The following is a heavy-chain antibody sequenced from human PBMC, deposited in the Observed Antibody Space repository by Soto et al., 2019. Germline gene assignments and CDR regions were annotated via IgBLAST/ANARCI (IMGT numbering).Heavy chain of an antibody. CDR3: ALRKTGSYFDY. Sequence: GGSLRLSCATSGFTFSGYAMTWVRQAPGKGLNWVSAITSGGDTFFADSVKGRFTISRGHSKNTFYLQMNSLTAEDTAVYYCALRKTGSYFDYWGQGTLVTVSS. V-gene: IGHV3-23*01. D-gene: IGHD1-26*01. CDR1: GFTFSGYA. J-gene: IGHJ4*02. CDR2: ITSGGDT.